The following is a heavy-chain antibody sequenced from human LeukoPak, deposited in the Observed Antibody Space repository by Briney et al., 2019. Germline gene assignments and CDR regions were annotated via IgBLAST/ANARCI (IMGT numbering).Heavy chain of an antibody. CDR3: ARDLGRAVWLDAFDI. J-gene: IGHJ3*02. V-gene: IGHV3-74*01. CDR1: EFTFSNYW. Sequence: PGGSLRLSCAGSEFTFSNYWMHWVRQAPGKGLVWVSRINTDGSSTNYADSVKGRFTISRDNAKNTLYLQMNSLRAEDTAVYYCARDLGRAVWLDAFDIWGQGTMVTVSS. D-gene: IGHD2-15*01. CDR2: INTDGSST.